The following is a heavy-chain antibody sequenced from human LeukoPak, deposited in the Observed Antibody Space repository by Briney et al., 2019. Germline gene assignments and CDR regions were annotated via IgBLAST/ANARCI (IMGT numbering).Heavy chain of an antibody. Sequence: ASVKVSCKVSGYTLTELSMHWVRQAPGKGLEWMGGFDPEDGETIHAQKFQGRVTMTEDTSTDTAYMELSSLRSEDTAVYYCATVPLYSGSYVYWGQGTLVTVSS. D-gene: IGHD1-26*01. J-gene: IGHJ4*02. CDR1: GYTLTELS. CDR3: ATVPLYSGSYVY. CDR2: FDPEDGET. V-gene: IGHV1-24*01.